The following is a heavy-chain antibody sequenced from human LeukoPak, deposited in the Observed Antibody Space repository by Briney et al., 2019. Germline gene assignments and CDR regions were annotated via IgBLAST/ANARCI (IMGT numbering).Heavy chain of an antibody. V-gene: IGHV4-39*01. D-gene: IGHD1-26*01. CDR3: ARQGASIVGAVKGFDN. J-gene: IGHJ4*02. CDR1: GGSISSSSYY. Sequence: SETLSLTCTVSGGSISSSSYYWGWIRQPPGKGLEWIGSIYYSGSTYYNPSLKSRVTISVDTSKNQFSLKLSSVTAADTAVYHCARQGASIVGAVKGFDNWGQGTLVTVSS. CDR2: IYYSGST.